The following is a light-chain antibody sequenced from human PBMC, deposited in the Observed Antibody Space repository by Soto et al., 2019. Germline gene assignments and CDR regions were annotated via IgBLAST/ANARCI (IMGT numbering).Light chain of an antibody. Sequence: QAVVTQEPSLTVSPGGTVTLTCASNTGAVTSALYPYWFQQKPGQAPRTLIYDTDNRHSWTPTRFSGSLLGGKFALTLSDAQPEDEADYYCLVSYEGVRVFGGGTQLTVL. CDR3: LVSYEGVRV. CDR1: TGAVTSALY. J-gene: IGLJ2*01. CDR2: DTD. V-gene: IGLV7-46*01.